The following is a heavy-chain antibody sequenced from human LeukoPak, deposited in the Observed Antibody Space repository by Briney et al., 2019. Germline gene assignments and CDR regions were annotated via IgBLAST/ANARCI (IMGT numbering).Heavy chain of an antibody. Sequence: GASVKVSCKASGYTFTSYGISWVRQAPGQGLEWMGWISAYNGNTNYAQKLQGRVTMTTDTSTSTAYMELRSLRSDDTAVYYCARDFRVKGIAVGGSYWGQGTLVTVSS. J-gene: IGHJ4*02. CDR3: ARDFRVKGIAVGGSY. CDR2: ISAYNGNT. D-gene: IGHD6-19*01. V-gene: IGHV1-18*01. CDR1: GYTFTSYG.